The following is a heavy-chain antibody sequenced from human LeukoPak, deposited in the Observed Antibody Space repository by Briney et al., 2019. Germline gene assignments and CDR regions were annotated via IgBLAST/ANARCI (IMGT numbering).Heavy chain of an antibody. D-gene: IGHD3-3*01. Sequence: SETLSLTCAVYGGSFSGYYWSWIRHPPGKGLDGFGKLNHSGSTNYNPSLKSRVTISVDASKNQFSLKLSSVTAADTAVYYCARGVRITIFGVVSRPDYWGQGTLVTVSS. J-gene: IGHJ4*02. CDR3: ARGVRITIFGVVSRPDY. CDR2: LNHSGST. V-gene: IGHV4-34*01. CDR1: GGSFSGYY.